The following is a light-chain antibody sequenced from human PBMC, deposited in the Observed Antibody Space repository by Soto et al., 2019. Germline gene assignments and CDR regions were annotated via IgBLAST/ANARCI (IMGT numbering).Light chain of an antibody. J-gene: IGKJ2*01. Sequence: DIQMTQSPSSLYASVGDRVTITCRASQSISSYLNWYQQKPGKAPKLLIYAASSLQSGFPSRFSGSGSGTDFTLTISSLQPEDFATYYCQQRYSTPYTLGQGTKLEIK. V-gene: IGKV1-39*01. CDR1: QSISSY. CDR2: AAS. CDR3: QQRYSTPYT.